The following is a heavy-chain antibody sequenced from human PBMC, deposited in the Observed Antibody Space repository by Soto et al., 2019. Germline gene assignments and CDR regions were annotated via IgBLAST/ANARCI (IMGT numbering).Heavy chain of an antibody. V-gene: IGHV3-21*01. CDR2: ISSSSSYI. CDR1: GFTFSSYS. J-gene: IGHJ6*02. D-gene: IGHD1-1*01. Sequence: GGSLRLSCAASGFTFSSYSMNWVRQAPGKGLEWVSSISSSSSYIYYADSVKGRFTISRDNAKNSLYLQMNSLRAEDTAVYYCASWTPYYYYGMDVWGQGTTVTVSS. CDR3: ASWTPYYYYGMDV.